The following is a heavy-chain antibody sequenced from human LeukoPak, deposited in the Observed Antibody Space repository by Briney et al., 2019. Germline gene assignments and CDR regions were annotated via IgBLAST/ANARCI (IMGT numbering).Heavy chain of an antibody. Sequence: ASVKVSCKASGYTFTNYGISWVRQAPGQGPEWMGWISAYNDNTNYAQKFQGRLTMTADTSTSTAYMEQRSLRSDDTAVYYCARDEVVVTSTLFDPWGQGTLVTVSS. D-gene: IGHD2-15*01. J-gene: IGHJ5*02. CDR3: ARDEVVVTSTLFDP. V-gene: IGHV1-18*01. CDR2: ISAYNDNT. CDR1: GYTFTNYG.